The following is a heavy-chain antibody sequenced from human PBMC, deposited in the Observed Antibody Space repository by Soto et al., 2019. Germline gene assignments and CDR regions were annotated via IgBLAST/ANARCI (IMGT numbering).Heavy chain of an antibody. CDR1: GFTFSSYG. CDR3: AKDLLELRGWDYFDY. V-gene: IGHV3-30*18. D-gene: IGHD1-7*01. Sequence: GGSLRLSCAASGFTFSSYGMHWVRQAPGKGLEWVAVISYDGSNKYYADSVKGRFTISRDNSKNTLYLQMNSLRAEDTAVYYCAKDLLELRGWDYFDYWGQGTLVTVSS. CDR2: ISYDGSNK. J-gene: IGHJ4*02.